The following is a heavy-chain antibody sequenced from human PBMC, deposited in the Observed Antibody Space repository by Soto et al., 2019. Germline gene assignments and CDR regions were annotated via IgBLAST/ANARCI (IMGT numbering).Heavy chain of an antibody. CDR2: ISPDESWT. V-gene: IGHV3-74*01. J-gene: IGHJ3*01. D-gene: IGHD2-21*02. Sequence: EVQLVESGGGLVQPGGSLRLSCAASGFTFSRYWMHWVRQAPGKGLVGVSRISPDESWTDYADSVEGRFTIARDNAKNTLSLQSNRLRVEGTAMYYCARPRGTANSAFDLWGQGTGVAVSS. CDR3: ARPRGTANSAFDL. CDR1: GFTFSRYW.